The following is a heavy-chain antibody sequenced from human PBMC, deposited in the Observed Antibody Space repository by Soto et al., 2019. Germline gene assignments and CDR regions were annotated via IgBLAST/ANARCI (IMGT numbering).Heavy chain of an antibody. D-gene: IGHD3-22*01. CDR1: GGSISSGDYD. CDR3: ARVVEYYDSSGYRYYFDY. V-gene: IGHV4-30-4*01. J-gene: IGHJ4*02. Sequence: QVQLQESGPGLVKPSQTLSLTCTVSGGSISSGDYDWSWIRQPPGKGLVWMGYIYYIGSTYSNTSLKSRVTISVDTSKTPFSLKLSSVTAADTAVYYCARVVEYYDSSGYRYYFDYWCQGTLVTVSS. CDR2: IYYIGST.